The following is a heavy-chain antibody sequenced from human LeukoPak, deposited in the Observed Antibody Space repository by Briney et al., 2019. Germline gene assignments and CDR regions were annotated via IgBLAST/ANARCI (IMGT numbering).Heavy chain of an antibody. D-gene: IGHD4-17*01. V-gene: IGHV4-34*01. CDR3: ARTTVTTAYYFDY. Sequence: SETLSLTCAVYGGSVSGYYWSWIRQPPGKGLEWIGEINHSGSTNYNPSLKSRVTISVDTSKNQFSLKLSSVTAADTAVYYCARTTVTTAYYFDYWGQGTLVTVSS. CDR2: INHSGST. J-gene: IGHJ4*02. CDR1: GGSVSGYY.